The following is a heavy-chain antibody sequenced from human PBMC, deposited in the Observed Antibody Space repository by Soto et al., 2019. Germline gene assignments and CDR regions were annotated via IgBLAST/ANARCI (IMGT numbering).Heavy chain of an antibody. J-gene: IGHJ6*02. CDR2: INPSGGST. Sequence: SVKVSCKASGYTFTSYYMHWVRQAPGQGLEWMGIINPSGGSTSYAQKFQGRVTMTRDTSTSTVYMELSSLRSEDTAVYYCGREGGVGAPTDYYYGMDVWGQGXTVTVSS. CDR1: GYTFTSYY. D-gene: IGHD1-26*01. V-gene: IGHV1-46*01. CDR3: GREGGVGAPTDYYYGMDV.